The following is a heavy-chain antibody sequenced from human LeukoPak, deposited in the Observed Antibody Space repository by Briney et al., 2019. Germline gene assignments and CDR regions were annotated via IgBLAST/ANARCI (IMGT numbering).Heavy chain of an antibody. J-gene: IGHJ4*01. CDR2: IIPIFGTA. V-gene: IGHV1-69*13. CDR3: ARDLGYCSGGSCYQEGYFDY. D-gene: IGHD2-15*01. Sequence: SVKVSCKASGGTFSSYAISWVRQAPGQGLEWMGGIIPIFGTANYAQKFQGRVTITADESTSTAYMELSSLRSEDTAVYYCARDLGYCSGGSCYQEGYFDYWGQEPWSPSPQ. CDR1: GGTFSSYA.